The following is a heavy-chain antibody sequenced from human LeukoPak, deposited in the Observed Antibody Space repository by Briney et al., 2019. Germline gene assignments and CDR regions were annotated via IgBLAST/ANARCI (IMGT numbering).Heavy chain of an antibody. CDR2: INPNSGGT. D-gene: IGHD3-16*01. Sequence: ASVKVSCKASGYTFTGYFLHWVRQAPGQGLEWMGWINPNSGGTNFAQKFQGRVTMTRDTSITTTYMELSRLRSDDTAVYFCAKPHLGSALDIWGQGTMVTVSS. CDR3: AKPHLGSALDI. CDR1: GYTFTGYF. V-gene: IGHV1-2*02. J-gene: IGHJ3*02.